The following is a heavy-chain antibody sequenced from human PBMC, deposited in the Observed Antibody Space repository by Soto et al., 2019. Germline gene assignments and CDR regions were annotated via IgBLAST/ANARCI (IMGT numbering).Heavy chain of an antibody. CDR1: GFRFSDFA. V-gene: IGHV3-23*01. CDR2: ITGTASST. CDR3: AKGAEGYVVSSLDS. Sequence: EVQLLESGGGFVQPGGSLRLSCAASGFRFSDFAMTWVRQAPGRGLEWVSAITGTASSTYYADSVKGRSTISRDNSKNTLYLQINSLRAEDTAIYYCAKGAEGYVVSSLDSWGQGTLVTVSS. D-gene: IGHD5-12*01. J-gene: IGHJ4*02.